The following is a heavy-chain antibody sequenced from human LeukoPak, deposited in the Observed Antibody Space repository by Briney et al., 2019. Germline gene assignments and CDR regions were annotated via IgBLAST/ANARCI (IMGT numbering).Heavy chain of an antibody. V-gene: IGHV4-59*01. CDR2: IYYSGST. D-gene: IGHD6-13*01. CDR1: GGSISSYY. CDR3: ARLGYFSSSYENLWYFDL. J-gene: IGHJ2*01. Sequence: PSETLSLTCTVSGGSISSYYWSWIRQPPGKGLEWIGHIYYSGSTNYNPSLKSRVTISVDTSKNQFSLKLSSVTAADTAVYYCARLGYFSSSYENLWYFDLWGRGTLVTVSS.